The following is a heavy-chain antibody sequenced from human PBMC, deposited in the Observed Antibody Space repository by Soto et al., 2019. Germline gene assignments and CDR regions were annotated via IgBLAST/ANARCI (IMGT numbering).Heavy chain of an antibody. CDR1: GASITDNNW. V-gene: IGHV4-4*02. D-gene: IGHD2-2*03. J-gene: IGHJ5*02. CDR2: IFHDGST. CDR3: GRVMDRAFPPAIAP. Sequence: SETLSLTCAVSGASITDNNWWSWVRQVPGKGLEWIAEIFHDGSTNYNPSLGSRVTISVDKSMNQFSLSLTSVTAADTAVYYCGRVMDRAFPPAIAPWGQGTLVTVSS.